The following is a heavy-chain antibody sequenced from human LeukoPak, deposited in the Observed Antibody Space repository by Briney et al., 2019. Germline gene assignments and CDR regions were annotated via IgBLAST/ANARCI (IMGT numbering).Heavy chain of an antibody. D-gene: IGHD3-22*01. Sequence: GRSLRLSCAASGFTFSSYGMHWVRQAAGKGLEWVAVIWYDGSNKYYADSVKGRFTISRDNSKNTLYLQMNSLRAEDTAVYYCAREKDYYDSSGAVGAFDIWGQGTMVAVSS. CDR1: GFTFSSYG. CDR3: AREKDYYDSSGAVGAFDI. V-gene: IGHV3-33*01. CDR2: IWYDGSNK. J-gene: IGHJ3*02.